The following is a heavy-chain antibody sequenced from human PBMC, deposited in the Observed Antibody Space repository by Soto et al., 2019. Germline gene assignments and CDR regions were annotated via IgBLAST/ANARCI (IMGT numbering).Heavy chain of an antibody. J-gene: IGHJ4*02. D-gene: IGHD6-13*01. CDR2: VYYTGTT. CDR3: ARDLAAVPRAFDY. CDR1: GGSISSYF. V-gene: IGHV4-59*01. Sequence: LSXNCTFSGGSISSYFYIWVRQPPGKGLEWIGSVYYTGTTDYNPSLKSRVTISVGTSKTQFSLNLRSVTAADTAVYYCARDLAAVPRAFDYWGRGTLVTVSS.